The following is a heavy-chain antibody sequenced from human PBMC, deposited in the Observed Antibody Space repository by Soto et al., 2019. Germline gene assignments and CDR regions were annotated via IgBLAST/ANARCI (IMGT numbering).Heavy chain of an antibody. CDR1: GFTIVHYW. V-gene: IGHV3-7*05. J-gene: IGHJ6*01. CDR3: ANTVV. Sequence: EEQVVESGGGWFKPGGPWSLSCPPLGFTIVHYWMGWVRKAPGKGLEGVANIKEDGSEQNYVDSLKGRFTISRDNAKNSLYLQMNSLRADDTAVYYCANTVVRGLGTTVTVSS. D-gene: IGHD3-10*01. CDR2: IKEDGSEQ.